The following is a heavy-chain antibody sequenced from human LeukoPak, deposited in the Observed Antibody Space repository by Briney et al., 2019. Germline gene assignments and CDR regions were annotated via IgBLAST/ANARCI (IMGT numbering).Heavy chain of an antibody. CDR3: ARAGSAMVLQLLTTAFYMDV. J-gene: IGHJ6*03. V-gene: IGHV1-18*01. CDR1: GGTFSSYA. D-gene: IGHD4/OR15-4a*01. CDR2: ISAYNGNT. Sequence: GASVKVSCKASGGTFSSYAISWVRQAPGQGLEWMGWISAYNGNTNYAQKLQGRVTMTTDTSTSTAYMELRSLRSDDTAVYYCARAGSAMVLQLLTTAFYMDVWGKGTTVTVSS.